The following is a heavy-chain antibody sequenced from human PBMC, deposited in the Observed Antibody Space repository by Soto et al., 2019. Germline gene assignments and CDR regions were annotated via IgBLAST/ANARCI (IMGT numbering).Heavy chain of an antibody. CDR2: ISGSGGST. CDR3: AKTRFLEWLLYNNWFDP. Sequence: PGGSLRLSCAASGFTFSSYAMSWARQAPGKGLEWVSAISGSGGSTYYADSVKGRFTISRDNSKNTLYLQMNSLRAEDTAVYYCAKTRFLEWLLYNNWFDPWGQGTLVTVSS. V-gene: IGHV3-23*01. J-gene: IGHJ5*02. D-gene: IGHD3-3*01. CDR1: GFTFSSYA.